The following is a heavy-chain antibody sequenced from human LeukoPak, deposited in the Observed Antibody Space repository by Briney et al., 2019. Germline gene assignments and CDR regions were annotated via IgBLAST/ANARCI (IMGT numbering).Heavy chain of an antibody. CDR2: IYYTGST. J-gene: IGHJ4*02. CDR1: GGSISSYY. V-gene: IGHV4-59*12. D-gene: IGHD6-6*01. Sequence: TSETLSLTCTVSGGSISSYYWSWIRQPPGKGLEWIGYIYYTGSTNYNPSLKSRVTMSVDTSKNQFSLKLSSVTAADTAVYYCARDQSGEYSSSSLDYWGQGTLVTVSS. CDR3: ARDQSGEYSSSSLDY.